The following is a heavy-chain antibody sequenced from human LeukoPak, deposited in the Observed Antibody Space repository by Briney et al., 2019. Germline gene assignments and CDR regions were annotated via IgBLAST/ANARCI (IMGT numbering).Heavy chain of an antibody. Sequence: GRSLRLSCAASGFTFSDYYMSWIRQAPGKGLEWVSYISSSSTYTNYADSVKGRFTISRDNAENSLYLQMNSLRAEDTAVYYCARAGGFREVDYWGQGTLVTVSS. J-gene: IGHJ4*02. D-gene: IGHD3-16*01. CDR2: ISSSSTYT. V-gene: IGHV3-11*06. CDR1: GFTFSDYY. CDR3: ARAGGFREVDY.